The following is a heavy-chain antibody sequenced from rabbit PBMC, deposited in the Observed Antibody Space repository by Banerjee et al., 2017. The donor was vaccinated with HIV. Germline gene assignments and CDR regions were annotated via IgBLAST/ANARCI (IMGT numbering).Heavy chain of an antibody. J-gene: IGHJ4*01. CDR1: GFSFSSSYW. CDR3: ARWLYGDITAFNL. CDR2: IYGGSSDST. V-gene: IGHV1S45*01. D-gene: IGHD2-1*01. Sequence: QEQLEESGGDLVKPEGSLTLTCTASGFSFSSSYWICWVRQAPGKGLELIACIYGGSSDSTWYASWAKGRFTVSKTSSTTVTLQMTSLTAADTATYFCARWLYGDITAFNLWGPGTLVTVS.